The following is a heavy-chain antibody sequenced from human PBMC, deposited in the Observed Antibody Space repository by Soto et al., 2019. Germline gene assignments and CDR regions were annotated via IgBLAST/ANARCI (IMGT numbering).Heavy chain of an antibody. CDR1: GGTFSSYA. CDR3: ARCGYSNYGGAYYYGMDV. J-gene: IGHJ6*02. Sequence: ASVKVSCKASGGTFSSYAISWVRQAPGQGLEWMEGIIPIFGTANYAQKFQGRVTITADESTSTAYMELSSLRSEDTAVYYCARCGYSNYGGAYYYGMDVWGQGTTVTVSS. V-gene: IGHV1-69*13. D-gene: IGHD4-4*01. CDR2: IIPIFGTA.